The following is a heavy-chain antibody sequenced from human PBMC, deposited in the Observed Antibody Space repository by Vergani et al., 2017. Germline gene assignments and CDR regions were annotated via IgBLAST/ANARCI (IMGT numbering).Heavy chain of an antibody. Sequence: QVQLVQSGAEVKKPGASVKVSCKASGYTFTSYGISWVRQAPGQGLEWMGWISSYNGNTNYAQKLQGRVTMTTDTSTSPAYMELRSLRSDDTAVYCFAREVLAGAGIPNWFDPWGQGTLVTVSS. J-gene: IGHJ5*02. CDR2: ISSYNGNT. CDR3: AREVLAGAGIPNWFDP. V-gene: IGHV1-18*01. CDR1: GYTFTSYG. D-gene: IGHD6-13*01.